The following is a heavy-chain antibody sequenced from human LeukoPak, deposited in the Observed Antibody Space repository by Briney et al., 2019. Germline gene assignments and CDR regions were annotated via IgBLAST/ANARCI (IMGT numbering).Heavy chain of an antibody. Sequence: GASVKVSCKASGGTFSSYAISWVRQAPGQGLEWMGGIIPIFGTANYAQKFQGRVTMTEDTSTDTAYMELSSLRSEDTAVYYCATLLNWNDAFGWFDPWGQGTLVTVSS. CDR3: ATLLNWNDAFGWFDP. V-gene: IGHV1-69*06. J-gene: IGHJ5*02. D-gene: IGHD1-1*01. CDR2: IIPIFGTA. CDR1: GGTFSSYA.